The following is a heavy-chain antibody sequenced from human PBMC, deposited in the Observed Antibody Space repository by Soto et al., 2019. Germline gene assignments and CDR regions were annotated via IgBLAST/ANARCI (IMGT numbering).Heavy chain of an antibody. CDR1: GGTFSSYA. CDR2: IIPIFGTA. V-gene: IGHV1-69*12. CDR3: ARHVPAAGYYYGMDV. D-gene: IGHD2-2*01. J-gene: IGHJ6*02. Sequence: QVQLVQSGAEVKKPGSSVKVSCKASGGTFSSYAISWVRQAPGHWLEWMGGIIPIFGTANYAQKLQGRVTITADDSTSTAYMELSSLRSEDTAVYYCARHVPAAGYYYGMDVWGQGTTVTVSS.